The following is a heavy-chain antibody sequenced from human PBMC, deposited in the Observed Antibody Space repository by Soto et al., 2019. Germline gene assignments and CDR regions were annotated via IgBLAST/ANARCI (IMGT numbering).Heavy chain of an antibody. V-gene: IGHV3-74*01. CDR3: ARESQWRYYDSSDDGMDV. D-gene: IGHD3-22*01. J-gene: IGHJ6*02. CDR2: INSDGSST. CDR1: GFTFSSYW. Sequence: GGSLRLSCAASGFTFSSYWMHWVRQAPGKGLVWVSRINSDGSSTSYADSVKGRFTISRDNAKNTLYLQMNGLRAEDTAVYYCARESQWRYYDSSDDGMDVWGQGTTVTVSS.